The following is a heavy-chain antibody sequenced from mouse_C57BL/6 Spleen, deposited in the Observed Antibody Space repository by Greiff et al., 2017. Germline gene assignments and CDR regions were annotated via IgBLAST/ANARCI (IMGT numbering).Heavy chain of an antibody. V-gene: IGHV1-81*01. D-gene: IGHD2-4*01. Sequence: QVQLQQSGAELARPGASVTLSCKASGYTFTSYGISWVKQRTGQGLEWIGEIYPRSGNTYYNEQCKGKGTLTADKSSSTAYIELRRLTSEDAAVYFCARYYDYDLSWFADWGKGTLVTVSA. CDR3: ARYYDYDLSWFAD. CDR2: IYPRSGNT. J-gene: IGHJ3*01. CDR1: GYTFTSYG.